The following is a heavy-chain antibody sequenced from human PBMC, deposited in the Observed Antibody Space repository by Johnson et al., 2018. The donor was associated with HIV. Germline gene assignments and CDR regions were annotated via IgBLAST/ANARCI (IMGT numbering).Heavy chain of an antibody. CDR1: GFTFSNYA. J-gene: IGHJ3*01. V-gene: IGHV3-30*04. CDR3: ARDSGSGWGGDAFDF. Sequence: QVQLVESGGGVVQPGRSLRLSCAASGFTFSNYAMHWVRQAPGKGLEWVAVISYDGSNKYYADSVKGRFTISRDNSKNTLYLQMNSLRPEDTAVYYCARDSGSGWGGDAFDFWGQGTTVTVSS. D-gene: IGHD6-19*01. CDR2: ISYDGSNK.